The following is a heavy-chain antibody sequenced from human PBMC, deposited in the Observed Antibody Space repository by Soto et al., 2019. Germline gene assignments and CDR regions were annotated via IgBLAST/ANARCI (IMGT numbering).Heavy chain of an antibody. CDR3: ARAQDIVVVPAARPGGMYV. D-gene: IGHD2-2*01. Sequence: QVQLQQWGAGLLKPSETLSLTCAVYGGSFSGYYWSWIRQPPGKGLEWIGEINHSGSTNYNPSLKSRVTISVDTSKNQFSLKLSSVTAADTAVYYCARAQDIVVVPAARPGGMYVWGQGTTVTVSS. V-gene: IGHV4-34*01. J-gene: IGHJ6*02. CDR1: GGSFSGYY. CDR2: INHSGST.